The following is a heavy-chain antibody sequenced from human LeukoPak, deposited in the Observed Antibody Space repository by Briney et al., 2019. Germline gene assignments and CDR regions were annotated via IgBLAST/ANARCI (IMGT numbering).Heavy chain of an antibody. V-gene: IGHV3-21*01. D-gene: IGHD2-2*01. CDR2: ISSSSSYI. CDR3: ARDINRGVVPNPGY. Sequence: PGGSLRLSCAASGFTFSSYSMTWVRQAPGKGLEWVSSISSSSSYIYYADSVKGRFTISRDNAKNSLYLQMNSLRAEDTAVYYCARDINRGVVPNPGYWGQGTLVTVSS. J-gene: IGHJ4*02. CDR1: GFTFSSYS.